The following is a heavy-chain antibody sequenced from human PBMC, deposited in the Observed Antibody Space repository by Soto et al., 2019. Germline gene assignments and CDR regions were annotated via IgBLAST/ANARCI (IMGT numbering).Heavy chain of an antibody. J-gene: IGHJ4*02. V-gene: IGHV4-30-2*06. Sequence: PSETLSLTCTVSGASIRYGGFSWSWIRQSTGKALEWIGYISHLENTYFNPSFKSRLNMSIDRSRNQFYLNLSSVTAADRAAYYRVRGGGYDPFDYWGQG. CDR2: ISHLENT. CDR1: GASIRYGGFS. CDR3: VRGGGYDPFDY. D-gene: IGHD5-12*01.